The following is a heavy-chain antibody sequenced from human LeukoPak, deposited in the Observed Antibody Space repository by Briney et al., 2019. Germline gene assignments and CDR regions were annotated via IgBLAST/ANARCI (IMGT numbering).Heavy chain of an antibody. J-gene: IGHJ4*02. CDR3: ARDRFTMVRGVSY. Sequence: GGSLRLSCAASGFTFSSYSMNWVRQAPGKGLEWVSSISSSSSYIYYADSVKGRFTISRDNAKNSLYLQMNSLRAEDTAVYYCARDRFTMVRGVSYWGQGTLVTVSS. CDR1: GFTFSSYS. D-gene: IGHD3-10*01. CDR2: ISSSSSYI. V-gene: IGHV3-21*01.